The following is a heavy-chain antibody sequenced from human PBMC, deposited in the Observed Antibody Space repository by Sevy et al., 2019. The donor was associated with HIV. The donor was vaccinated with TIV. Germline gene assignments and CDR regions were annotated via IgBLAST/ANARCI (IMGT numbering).Heavy chain of an antibody. J-gene: IGHJ4*02. V-gene: IGHV3-33*08. CDR1: GFTFSSYV. Sequence: GGSLRLSCAASGFTFSSYVMHWVRQAPGKGLEWVALIWYDGTIKYYADSVKGRFTISRDNSKDTLFLQVNSLAPEDTAVYYCARGGGYWGGDCYSIDYWGQGALVTVSS. CDR3: ARGGGYWGGDCYSIDY. CDR2: IWYDGTIK. D-gene: IGHD2-21*02.